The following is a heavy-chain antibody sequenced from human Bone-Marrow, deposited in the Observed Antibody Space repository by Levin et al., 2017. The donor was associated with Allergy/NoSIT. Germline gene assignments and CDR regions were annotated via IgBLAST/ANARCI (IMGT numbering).Heavy chain of an antibody. J-gene: IGHJ4*02. Sequence: SGGSLRLSCAASGFTFSDYYMSWIRQAPGKGLEWVSYISSSSSYTNYADSVKGRFTISRDNAKNSLFLQMNSLRAEDTAVYYCAKHYYGSGSYYNGQIPYFDYWGQGTLVTVSS. V-gene: IGHV3-11*03. CDR3: AKHYYGSGSYYNGQIPYFDY. CDR2: ISSSSSYT. D-gene: IGHD3-10*01. CDR1: GFTFSDYY.